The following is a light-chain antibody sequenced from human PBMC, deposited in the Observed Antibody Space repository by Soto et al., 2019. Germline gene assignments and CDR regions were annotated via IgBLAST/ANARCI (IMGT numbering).Light chain of an antibody. J-gene: IGKJ1*01. Sequence: DIQMTQSPSTLSASVGDIVTITCRASPTIDSWLAWYQQRPGKPPNLLIYKASTLASGVTSRFSGSGSGTEFTLNINSLQPDDFATNYCQQYHICSGTFGQGTKVEIK. CDR1: PTIDSW. CDR3: QQYHICSGT. V-gene: IGKV1-5*03. CDR2: KAS.